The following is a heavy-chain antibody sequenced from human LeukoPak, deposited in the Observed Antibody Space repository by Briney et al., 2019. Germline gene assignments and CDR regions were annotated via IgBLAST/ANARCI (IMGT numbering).Heavy chain of an antibody. V-gene: IGHV3-23*01. CDR1: GFTFSNFG. J-gene: IGHJ4*02. D-gene: IGHD6-6*01. CDR3: AKDAGPQQLVFFDS. Sequence: GGSLRLSCTATGFTFSNFGMAWARQAPGQGLEWVSTISGSGGNMYQADSVKGRFTISRGNSRSTLYLQMNSLRAEDTAVYYCAKDAGPQQLVFFDSWGQGTLVTVSS. CDR2: ISGSGGNM.